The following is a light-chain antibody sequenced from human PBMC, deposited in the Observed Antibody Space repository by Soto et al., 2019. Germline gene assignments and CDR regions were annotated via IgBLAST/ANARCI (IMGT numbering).Light chain of an antibody. V-gene: IGKV1-9*01. CDR2: GAS. Sequence: DIQLTQSPSFLSASVGDRVTITCRASQGISSFLAWYQQKPGKAPNLLISGASTLRTGVPSRFSGSGSGTEFTLTISSLQPEDFATYYCQHLNTYPLTFGGGTKVET. CDR3: QHLNTYPLT. CDR1: QGISSF. J-gene: IGKJ4*01.